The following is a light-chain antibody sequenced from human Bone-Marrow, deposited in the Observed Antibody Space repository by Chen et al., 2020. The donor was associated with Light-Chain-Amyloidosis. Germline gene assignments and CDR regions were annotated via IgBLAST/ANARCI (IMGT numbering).Light chain of an antibody. CDR2: RDT. J-gene: IGLJ2*01. V-gene: IGLV3-25*03. CDR3: QSADSSGTYEVI. Sequence: SYELTQPPSVSVSPGQTARITCSGDDLPTKYAYWYQQKPGQAPVLVIHRDTERPSGISERFSGSRSGRTATLNISGVQAEDEADYHCQSADSSGTYEVIFGGGTKLTVL. CDR1: DLPTKY.